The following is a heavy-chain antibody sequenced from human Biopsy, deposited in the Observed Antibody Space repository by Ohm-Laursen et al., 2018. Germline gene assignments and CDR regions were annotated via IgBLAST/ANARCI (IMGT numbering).Heavy chain of an antibody. CDR2: INHSGRT. D-gene: IGHD3-22*01. J-gene: IGHJ6*02. CDR3: VRGVDYYDPYHYYALDV. CDR1: GGSISSDY. Sequence: SETLSLTCTVSGGSISSDYWSWIRQTTGKGLEWIGEINHSGRTNYNPSLKSRVTISVDTSKNQFSLKVRSVTAADTAVYYCVRGVDYYDPYHYYALDVWGQGTTGTVSS. V-gene: IGHV4-34*01.